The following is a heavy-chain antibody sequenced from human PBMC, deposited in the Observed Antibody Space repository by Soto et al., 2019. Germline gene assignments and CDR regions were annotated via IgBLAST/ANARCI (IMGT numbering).Heavy chain of an antibody. CDR3: ARVGPPPGGNPLGELSTLYYYYGMDV. CDR1: GYTFTSYD. CDR2: MNPNSGNT. J-gene: IGHJ6*02. Sequence: QVQLVQSGAEVKKPGASVKVSCKASGYTFTSYDINWVRQATGQGLEWMGWMNPNSGNTGYAQKFQGRVTMTRNTSICTAYMELSSLRSEDTAVYYCARVGPPPGGNPLGELSTLYYYYGMDVWGQGTTVTVSS. V-gene: IGHV1-8*01. D-gene: IGHD3-16*02.